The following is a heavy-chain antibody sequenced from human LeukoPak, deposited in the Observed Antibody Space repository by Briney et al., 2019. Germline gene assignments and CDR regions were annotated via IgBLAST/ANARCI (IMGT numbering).Heavy chain of an antibody. CDR2: ISAYNGNT. V-gene: IGHV1-18*01. CDR1: GYTFTSYG. D-gene: IGHD3-22*01. J-gene: IGHJ4*02. Sequence: GASVKVSCKASGYTFTSYGISWVRQAPGQGLEWMGWISAYNGNTNYAQKFQGRVTMTTDTSTNTAYMELRSLRSDDTAVYYCARDSFMIVVTKPDYWGQGTLVTVSS. CDR3: ARDSFMIVVTKPDY.